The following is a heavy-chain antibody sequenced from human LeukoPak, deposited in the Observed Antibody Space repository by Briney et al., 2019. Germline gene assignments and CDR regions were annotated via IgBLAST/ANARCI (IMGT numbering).Heavy chain of an antibody. V-gene: IGHV4-61*02. J-gene: IGHJ6*03. CDR1: GGSISSGSYY. D-gene: IGHD3-10*01. Sequence: SETLPLTCTVSGGSISSGSYYWSWIRQPAGKGLEWIGRIYTSGSTNYNPSLKSRVTISVDTSKNQFSLKLSSVTAADTAVYYCAREASMVRGVITNRAYYHYYYMDVWGKGTTVTISS. CDR2: IYTSGST. CDR3: AREASMVRGVITNRAYYHYYYMDV.